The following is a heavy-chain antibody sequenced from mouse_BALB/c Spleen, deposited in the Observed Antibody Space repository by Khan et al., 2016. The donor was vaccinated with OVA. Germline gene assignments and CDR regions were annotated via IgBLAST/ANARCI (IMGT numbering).Heavy chain of an antibody. J-gene: IGHJ4*01. Sequence: EVQLHQSGLELVRPGAPVKISCKPPGYTFTDYTLHWVKQSHGKILEWIGVFNPKNGVTSYNQTFKGKATLTVDKSSSTAYMEFRSLTSEDSAVYYCARDAGHKWGQGTSLTVSS. V-gene: IGHV1-18*01. CDR2: FNPKNGVT. D-gene: IGHD3-3*01. CDR1: GYTFTDYT. CDR3: ARDAGHK.